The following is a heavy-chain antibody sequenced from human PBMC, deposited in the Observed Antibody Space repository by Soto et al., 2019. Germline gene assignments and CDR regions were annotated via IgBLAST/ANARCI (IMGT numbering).Heavy chain of an antibody. CDR1: GFTFDDYA. Sequence: GGSLRLSCAASGFTFDDYAMHWVRQAPGKGLEWVSGISWNSGSIGYADSVKGRFTISRDNAKNSLYLQMNSLRAEDTALYYCAKDMGEWQTFDYWGQGTLVTVSS. V-gene: IGHV3-9*01. D-gene: IGHD3-16*01. CDR3: AKDMGEWQTFDY. CDR2: ISWNSGSI. J-gene: IGHJ4*02.